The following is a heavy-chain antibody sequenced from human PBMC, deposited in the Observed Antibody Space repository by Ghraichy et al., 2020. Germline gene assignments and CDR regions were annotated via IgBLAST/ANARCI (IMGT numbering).Heavy chain of an antibody. J-gene: IGHJ6*02. CDR1: GFTFSDYY. V-gene: IGHV3-11*01. CDR3: ARDKGGSYPRFGMDV. D-gene: IGHD1-26*01. Sequence: GGSLRLSCAASGFTFSDYYMSWIRQAPGKGLEWVSYISSSGSTIYYADSVKGRFTISRDNAKNSLYLQMNSLRAEEPAVYYCARDKGGSYPRFGMDVWGQGTTVTVSS. CDR2: ISSSGSTI.